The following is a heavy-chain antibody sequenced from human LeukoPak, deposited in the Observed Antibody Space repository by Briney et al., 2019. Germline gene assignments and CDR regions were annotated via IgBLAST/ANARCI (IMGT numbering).Heavy chain of an antibody. CDR1: GFTFISYY. CDR2: MKPDGSEE. V-gene: IGHV3-7*01. Sequence: GGSLRLSCAASGFTFISYYMSWVRQAPGKGLEWVANMKPDGSEEYYVDSVKGRFTISRDNAKNSLYLQMNSLRAEDSAVYYCVRKSVEASYFDPWGQGTLVTVSS. D-gene: IGHD1-26*01. CDR3: VRKSVEASYFDP. J-gene: IGHJ4*02.